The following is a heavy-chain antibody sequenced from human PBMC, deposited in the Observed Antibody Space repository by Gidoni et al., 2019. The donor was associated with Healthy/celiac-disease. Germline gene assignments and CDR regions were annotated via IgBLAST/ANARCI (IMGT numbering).Heavy chain of an antibody. V-gene: IGHV3-23*01. CDR2: ISGSGGST. CDR3: AKDSTVVTRSGAFDI. D-gene: IGHD2-15*01. CDR1: GCTFSSYA. Sequence: EVQLLESGGGLVQPGGSLRLSCAASGCTFSSYAMSWVRQAPGKGLGWVSSISGSGGSTYYADSVKGRFTISRDNSKNTLYLQMNSLRAEDTAVYYCAKDSTVVTRSGAFDIWGQGTMVTVSS. J-gene: IGHJ3*02.